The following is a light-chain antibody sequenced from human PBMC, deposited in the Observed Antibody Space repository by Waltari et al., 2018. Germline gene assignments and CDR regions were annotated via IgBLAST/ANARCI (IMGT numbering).Light chain of an antibody. CDR1: QGINNY. J-gene: IGKJ1*01. CDR2: AAS. V-gene: IGKV1-27*01. CDR3: QKYNSAPRT. Sequence: DIQMTQSPSSLSASVGDRVNITCRASQGINNYLAWYQQKPGKVPKLLSYAASTLQSGVPSRFSGSRSGTDFTLTISSLQPEDVATYYCQKYNSAPRTFGQGTKVEIK.